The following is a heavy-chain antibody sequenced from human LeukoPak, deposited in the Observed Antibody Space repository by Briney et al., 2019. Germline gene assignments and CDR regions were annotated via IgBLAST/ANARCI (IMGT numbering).Heavy chain of an antibody. CDR1: GYTFTGYH. CDR3: ARGGAIVVVPAAMSWFVP. J-gene: IGHJ5*02. CDR2: INPNSGGT. D-gene: IGHD2-2*01. Sequence: ASVPVSCMASGYTFTGYHMHWVRQAPGQGLEWMGLINPNSGGTNYAQKFQGRVTMTRDTSISTAYMELSRLRSDDTAVYYCARGGAIVVVPAAMSWFVPWGQGTLVTVSS. V-gene: IGHV1-2*06.